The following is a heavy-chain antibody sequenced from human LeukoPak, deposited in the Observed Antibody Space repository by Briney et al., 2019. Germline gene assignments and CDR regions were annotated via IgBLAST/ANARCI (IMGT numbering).Heavy chain of an antibody. CDR3: ARRYISTIFGVVIYYFDC. D-gene: IGHD3-3*01. V-gene: IGHV1-18*01. Sequence: ASVKVSCKASGYTFTSYGITWVRQAPREGLEWMGWISTYNDNTNYAQKLQGRVTMTTDTSTGTAYMELRSLRSDDTAVYYCARRYISTIFGVVIYYFDCWGQGTLVTVSS. J-gene: IGHJ4*02. CDR1: GYTFTSYG. CDR2: ISTYNDNT.